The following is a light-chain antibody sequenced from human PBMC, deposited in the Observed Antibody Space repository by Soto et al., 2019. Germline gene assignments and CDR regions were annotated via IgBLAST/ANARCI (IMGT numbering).Light chain of an antibody. CDR2: SNN. Sequence: QSVLTQPPSASGTPWQRVTISCSGSSSNIGSNTVNWYQQLPGTAPKLLIYSNNQRPSGVPDRFSGSKSGTSASLAISGLQSEDDADYYCSAFTGTTYVFGTGTKVTVL. J-gene: IGLJ1*01. CDR3: SAFTGTTYV. CDR1: SSNIGSNT. V-gene: IGLV1-44*01.